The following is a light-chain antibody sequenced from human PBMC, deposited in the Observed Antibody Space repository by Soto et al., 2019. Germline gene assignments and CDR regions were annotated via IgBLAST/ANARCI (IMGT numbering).Light chain of an antibody. CDR2: GSS. CDR3: LQHNVFPRA. CDR1: QGIRND. J-gene: IGKJ1*01. V-gene: IGKV1-17*01. Sequence: DIQMTQSPSSLSASVGDRVTITCRASQGIRNDLAWFQQKPGRAPKRLIYGSSTLQSGVPLRFSGSGSGTEFTLTISSLQPEDFATYYCLQHNVFPRAFGQGTKVDIK.